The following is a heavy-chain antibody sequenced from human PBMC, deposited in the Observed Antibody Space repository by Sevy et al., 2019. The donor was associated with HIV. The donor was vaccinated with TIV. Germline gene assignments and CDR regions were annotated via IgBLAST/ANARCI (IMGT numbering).Heavy chain of an antibody. CDR3: VRDHEGSSGWYVHFDY. Sequence: ASMKVSCKASGYTFTTYAMSWVRQAPGQGLEWLGWINTNTGNPTYAQGFTGRFVFSLDTSVSTAYLQISSLKAEDTAVYYCVRDHEGSSGWYVHFDYWGQGTLVTVSS. V-gene: IGHV7-4-1*02. CDR2: INTNTGNP. J-gene: IGHJ4*02. CDR1: GYTFTTYA. D-gene: IGHD6-19*01.